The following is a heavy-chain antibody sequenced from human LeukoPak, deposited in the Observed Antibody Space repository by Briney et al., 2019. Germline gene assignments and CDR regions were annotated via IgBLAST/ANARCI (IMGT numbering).Heavy chain of an antibody. V-gene: IGHV1-2*02. Sequence: ASVKVSCKASGYTFTGYYMHWVRPAPGQGLEWMGWINPNSGGTNYAQKFQGRVTMTRDTSISTAYMELSRLRSDDTAVYYCARASSGSGSIDYWGQGTLVTVSS. CDR3: ARASSGSGSIDY. J-gene: IGHJ4*02. CDR1: GYTFTGYY. CDR2: INPNSGGT. D-gene: IGHD3-22*01.